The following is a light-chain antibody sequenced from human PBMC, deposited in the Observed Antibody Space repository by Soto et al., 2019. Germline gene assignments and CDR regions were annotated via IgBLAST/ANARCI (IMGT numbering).Light chain of an antibody. V-gene: IGKV3-15*01. CDR3: QQYNNCPRWT. CDR2: DAS. CDR1: QSVSSS. J-gene: IGKJ1*01. Sequence: EIVMTQSPATLSVSPGERATLTCRASQSVSSSLAWYQQKPGQAPRLLIYDASTRATGIPARFSGSGSGTDFTLTISSLRSLDLAVYSSQQYNNCPRWTFGQGTKVEIK.